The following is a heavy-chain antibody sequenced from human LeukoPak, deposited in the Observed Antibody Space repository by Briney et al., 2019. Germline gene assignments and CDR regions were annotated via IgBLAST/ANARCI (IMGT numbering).Heavy chain of an antibody. Sequence: SVRVSCQGSRCTFSNYAISWVRQAPGQGLEWMGRIIPIFGIANYAQKFQGRVTITADKSTSTAYMELSSLRSEDTAVYYCARVEMATLRGPFDYWGQGTLVTDSS. CDR2: IIPIFGIA. V-gene: IGHV1-69*04. CDR1: RCTFSNYA. D-gene: IGHD5-24*01. J-gene: IGHJ4*02. CDR3: ARVEMATLRGPFDY.